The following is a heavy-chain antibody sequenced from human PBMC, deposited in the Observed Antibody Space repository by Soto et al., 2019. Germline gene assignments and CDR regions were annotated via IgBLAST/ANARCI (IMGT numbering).Heavy chain of an antibody. Sequence: EVQLVESGGGLVKPGGSLRLSCAASGFTFSSYSMNWVRQAPGKGLEWVSSISSSSSYIYYADSVKGRFTISRDNAKNSLYLQMNSLRAEDTAVYYCAKMSPRRFGELYAFDIWGQGTMVTVSS. D-gene: IGHD3-10*01. V-gene: IGHV3-21*01. CDR1: GFTFSSYS. J-gene: IGHJ3*02. CDR2: ISSSSSYI. CDR3: AKMSPRRFGELYAFDI.